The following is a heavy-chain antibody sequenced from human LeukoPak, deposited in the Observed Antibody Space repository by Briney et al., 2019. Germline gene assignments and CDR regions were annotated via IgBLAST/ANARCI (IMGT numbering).Heavy chain of an antibody. CDR3: ARDGIVATIEYGGFDY. J-gene: IGHJ4*02. V-gene: IGHV4-39*02. Sequence: SETLSLTCTVSGGSISSSSYYWGWIRQPPGKGLEWIGSIYYSGSTYYNPSLKSRVTISVDTSKNQFSLKLSSVTAADTAVYYCARDGIVATIEYGGFDYWGQGTLVTVSS. CDR1: GGSISSSSYY. CDR2: IYYSGST. D-gene: IGHD5-12*01.